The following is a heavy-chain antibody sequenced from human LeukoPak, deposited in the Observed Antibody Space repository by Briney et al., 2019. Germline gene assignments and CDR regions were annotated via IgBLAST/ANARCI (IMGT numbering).Heavy chain of an antibody. D-gene: IGHD3-22*01. J-gene: IGHJ4*02. Sequence: ASVKVSCKASGYTFTGYYMHWVRQAPGQGLEWMGRINPNSGGTNYAQKFQGRVTMTRDTSISTAYMELSRLRSDDTDVYYCARDPYYYDSSGYSDYWGQGTLVTVSS. CDR3: ARDPYYYDSSGYSDY. CDR2: INPNSGGT. V-gene: IGHV1-2*05. CDR1: GYTFTGYY.